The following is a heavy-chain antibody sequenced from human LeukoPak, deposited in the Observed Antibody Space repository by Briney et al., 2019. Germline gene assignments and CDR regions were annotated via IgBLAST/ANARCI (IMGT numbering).Heavy chain of an antibody. Sequence: SETLSLTCTVSGVSVSSGSYYWSWLRQPPGKGLEWIGYIYYSGSTNYNPSLKSRVTISVDTSKNQFSLKLSSVTAADTAVYYCARVDIVVVVAATLGAFDIWGQGTMVTVSS. CDR3: ARVDIVVVVAATLGAFDI. D-gene: IGHD2-15*01. CDR1: GVSVSSGSYY. V-gene: IGHV4-61*01. CDR2: IYYSGST. J-gene: IGHJ3*02.